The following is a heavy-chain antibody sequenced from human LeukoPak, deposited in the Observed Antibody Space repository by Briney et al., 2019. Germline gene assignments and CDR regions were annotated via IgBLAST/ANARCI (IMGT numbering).Heavy chain of an antibody. CDR1: GGSITNYY. CDR2: IFTSGTT. CDR3: ARDTNRHNLQSAARGDY. D-gene: IGHD6-13*01. J-gene: IGHJ4*02. V-gene: IGHV4-4*07. Sequence: PSETLSLTCTVSGGSITNYYWTWIRQPAGKGLEWIGRIFTSGTTNYNPSLKSRVTMSVDTSKHQFSLRLASVTAADTAVYYVARDTNRHNLQSAARGDYWGQGTLVSVSS.